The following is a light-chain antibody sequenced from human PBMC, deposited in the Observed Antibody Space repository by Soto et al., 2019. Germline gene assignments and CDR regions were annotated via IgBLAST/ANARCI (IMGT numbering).Light chain of an antibody. CDR3: QQYNSYWT. CDR2: DAS. V-gene: IGKV1-5*01. J-gene: IGKJ1*01. Sequence: DIQINPSPSPPSASVGYRVTITCRASQSISSWLAWYQQKPGKSPKLLIYDASSLESVFPSRFSGSGSGTEFTLTISSLQPDDFATYYCQQYNSYWTFGQGTTVDIK. CDR1: QSISSW.